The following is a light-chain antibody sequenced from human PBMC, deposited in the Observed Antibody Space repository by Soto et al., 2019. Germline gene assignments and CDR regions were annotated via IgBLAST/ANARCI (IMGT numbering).Light chain of an antibody. Sequence: DIQMTQSPSSLSASVGDRVTITCRASQSISSYLNWYQQKPGKAPKLLIYAASSLQSGVPSRFSGSGSGTDLTLTISSLQPEDFATYYCQQSYSTLFTFGPGTKVDL. V-gene: IGKV1-39*01. J-gene: IGKJ3*01. CDR3: QQSYSTLFT. CDR1: QSISSY. CDR2: AAS.